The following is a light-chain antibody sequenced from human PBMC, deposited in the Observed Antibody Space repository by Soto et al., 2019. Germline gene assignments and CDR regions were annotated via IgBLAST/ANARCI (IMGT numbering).Light chain of an antibody. CDR2: DAS. Sequence: DIQMTQSPSTLSASIGDRVTITCRASQNINNWIAWYQQKPGKAPKFLIYDASTLDSGVPSRFSGSGFGTEFSLTISSLQPDDFGSYYFQHMRTFGEGNKVEMK. CDR3: QHMRT. CDR1: QNINNW. J-gene: IGKJ4*02. V-gene: IGKV1-5*01.